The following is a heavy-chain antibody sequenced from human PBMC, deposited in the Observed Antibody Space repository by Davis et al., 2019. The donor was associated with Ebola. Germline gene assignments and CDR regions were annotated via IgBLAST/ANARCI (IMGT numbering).Heavy chain of an antibody. V-gene: IGHV4-38-2*02. CDR1: GYSISSGYY. CDR3: ATTTFNYYDSYLVDY. D-gene: IGHD3-22*01. CDR2: IYLSWST. Sequence: PSETLSLTCTVSGYSISSGYYWGWIRQPPGKGLEWIGSIYLSWSTYYNPSLKSRVTISVDTSKNQFSLKLSSVTAADTAVYYCATTTFNYYDSYLVDYWGQGTLVTVSS. J-gene: IGHJ4*02.